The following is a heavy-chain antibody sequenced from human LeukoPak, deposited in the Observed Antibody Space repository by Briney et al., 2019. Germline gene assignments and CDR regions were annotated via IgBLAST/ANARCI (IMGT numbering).Heavy chain of an antibody. CDR1: GGSISSDY. V-gene: IGHV4-59*08. CDR3: AGQEGQWLVRGPFDY. CDR2: IYYSGST. J-gene: IGHJ4*02. D-gene: IGHD6-19*01. Sequence: SETLSLTCTVSGGSISSDYWSWIRQPPGKGLEWIGYIYYSGSTKYNPSLKSRVTISVDTSKNQFSLKLSSVTAADTAVYYCAGQEGQWLVRGPFDYWGQGTLVTVSS.